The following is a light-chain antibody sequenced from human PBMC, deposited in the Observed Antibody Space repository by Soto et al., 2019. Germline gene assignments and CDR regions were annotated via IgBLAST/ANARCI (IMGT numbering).Light chain of an antibody. J-gene: IGLJ3*02. CDR3: SSFTSRDTLV. CDR2: EVT. CDR1: SSDVGGYDF. Sequence: QSALTQPASVSGSPGQSITISCTGTSSDVGGYDFVSWYQQHPAKAPRLIISEVTNRPSGVSYRFSGSKSGNTASLTISGLQAEYEADYFCSSFTSRDTLVFGGGTKVTVL. V-gene: IGLV2-14*01.